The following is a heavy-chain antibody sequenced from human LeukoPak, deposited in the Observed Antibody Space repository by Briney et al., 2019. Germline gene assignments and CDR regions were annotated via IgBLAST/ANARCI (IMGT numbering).Heavy chain of an antibody. CDR2: ISGSGDST. CDR3: AKSFYGGYYYMDV. D-gene: IGHD4/OR15-4a*01. CDR1: RFILSSYV. V-gene: IGHV3-23*01. J-gene: IGHJ6*03. Sequence: GGSLRLSCAASRFILSSYVMNWVRQAPGKGLECVSGISGSGDSTYYADSVKGRFTISRDNSKNTLYLQMDGLRAEDTAIYHCAKSFYGGYYYMDVWGKGTTVTVSS.